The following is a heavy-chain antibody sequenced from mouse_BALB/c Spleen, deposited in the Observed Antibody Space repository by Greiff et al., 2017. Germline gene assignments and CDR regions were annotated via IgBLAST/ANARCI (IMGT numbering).Heavy chain of an antibody. V-gene: IGHV1-9*01. CDR1: GYTFSSYW. CDR3: ARYFPSLLQSLYYFDY. D-gene: IGHD1-2*01. Sequence: QVQLQQSGAELVKPGASVKISCKATGYTFSSYWIEWVKQRPGHGLEWIGEILPGSGSTNYNEKFKGKATFTTDTSSNTAYMQLSSLTSEDSAVCSCARYFPSLLQSLYYFDYWGQGTTLTVSS. J-gene: IGHJ2*01. CDR2: ILPGSGST.